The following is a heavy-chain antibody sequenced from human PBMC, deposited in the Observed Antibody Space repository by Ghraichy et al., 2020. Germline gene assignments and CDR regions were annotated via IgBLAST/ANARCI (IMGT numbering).Heavy chain of an antibody. CDR3: VREGQELGKSGFDL. J-gene: IGHJ5*02. V-gene: IGHV3-21*05. Sequence: GGSLRLSCTASRFTFSRYPMSWVRQAPGKGLEWVALISRNGRDRNYADSVRGRFTISRDNAKSALFLQVNTLRAEDTAVYYCVREGQELGKSGFDLWGQGTPVTVSS. CDR1: RFTFSRYP. CDR2: ISRNGRDR. D-gene: IGHD1-7*01.